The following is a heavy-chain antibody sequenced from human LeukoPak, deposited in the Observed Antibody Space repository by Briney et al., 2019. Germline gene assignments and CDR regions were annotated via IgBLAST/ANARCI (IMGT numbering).Heavy chain of an antibody. CDR1: GYTFTSYG. J-gene: IGHJ4*02. CDR3: ARDCSSTSCWASTGY. CDR2: ISAYNGNT. D-gene: IGHD2-2*01. V-gene: IGHV1-18*01. Sequence: GASVKVSCKASGYTFTSYGISWVRQAPGQGLEWMGWISAYNGNTNYAQKLQGRVTVTTDTSTSTAYMELRSLRSDDTAVYYCARDCSSTSCWASTGYWGQGTLVTVSS.